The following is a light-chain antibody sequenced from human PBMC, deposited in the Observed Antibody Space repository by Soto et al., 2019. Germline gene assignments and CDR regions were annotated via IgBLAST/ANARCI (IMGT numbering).Light chain of an antibody. CDR3: QQYYDWPST. J-gene: IGKJ5*01. V-gene: IGKV3-15*01. Sequence: EIVLTQSPATLSVSPGERATLSCRASQSISSLLAWYQQKPGQAPRLLIYGASTRATRIPATFSGSGSGTPFTLTISSLQSEDFAVCYSQQYYDWPSTYGQGTRLDIK. CDR2: GAS. CDR1: QSISSL.